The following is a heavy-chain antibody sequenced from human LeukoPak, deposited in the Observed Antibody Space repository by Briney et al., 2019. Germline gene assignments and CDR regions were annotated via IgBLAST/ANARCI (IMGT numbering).Heavy chain of an antibody. Sequence: GRSLRLSCAASGFTFSSYAMHWVRQAPGKGLEWVAVISYDGSNKYYADSVKGRFTTSRDNSKNTLYLQMNSLRAEDTAVYYCARGAGGDYYFDYWGQGTLVTVSS. CDR2: ISYDGSNK. J-gene: IGHJ4*02. D-gene: IGHD2-21*02. CDR3: ARGAGGDYYFDY. CDR1: GFTFSSYA. V-gene: IGHV3-30-3*01.